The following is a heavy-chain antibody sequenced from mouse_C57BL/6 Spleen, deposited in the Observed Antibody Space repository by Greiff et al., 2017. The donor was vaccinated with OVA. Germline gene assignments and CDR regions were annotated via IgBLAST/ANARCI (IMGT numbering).Heavy chain of an antibody. J-gene: IGHJ4*01. CDR3: TSPYGSDYAMDY. Sequence: VQLQQSGAELVRPGASVKLSCTASGFNIKDDYMHWVKQRPEQGLEWIGWIDPENGDTEYASKFQGKATITADTSSNTAYLQLSSLTSEDTAVYYCTSPYGSDYAMDYWGQGTSVTVSS. D-gene: IGHD1-1*01. CDR2: IDPENGDT. V-gene: IGHV14-4*01. CDR1: GFNIKDDY.